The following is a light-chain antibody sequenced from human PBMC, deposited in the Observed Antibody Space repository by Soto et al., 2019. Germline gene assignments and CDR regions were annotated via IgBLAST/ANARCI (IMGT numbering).Light chain of an antibody. V-gene: IGLV1-44*01. CDR2: GND. CDR1: SSNIGSHT. CDR3: AAWDDSRNGPV. Sequence: QSVLTQPPSASGTPGQRVAISCPGSSSNIGSHTVNWYQQLPGTAPKLLIYGNDQRPSGVPDRFSGSKSGTSASLAISGLQSEDEVDYYCAAWDDSRNGPVVGGGTKFTVL. J-gene: IGLJ3*02.